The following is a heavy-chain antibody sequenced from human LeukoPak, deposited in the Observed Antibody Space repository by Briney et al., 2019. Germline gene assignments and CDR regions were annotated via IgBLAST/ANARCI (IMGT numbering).Heavy chain of an antibody. D-gene: IGHD6-13*01. CDR3: ARAHTGIAAAAPYYFDY. J-gene: IGHJ4*02. V-gene: IGHV4-39*01. Sequence: SETLSLTCTVSGGSISSSSYYWGWIRQPPGKGLEWIGSIYYSGSTYYNPSLKSRVTISVDTSKNQFSLKLSSVTAADTAVYYCARAHTGIAAAAPYYFDYWGQGTLVTVSS. CDR1: GGSISSSSYY. CDR2: IYYSGST.